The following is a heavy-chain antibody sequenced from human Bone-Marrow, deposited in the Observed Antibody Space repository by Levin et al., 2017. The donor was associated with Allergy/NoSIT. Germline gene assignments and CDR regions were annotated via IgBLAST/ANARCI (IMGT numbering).Heavy chain of an antibody. Sequence: AASVKVSCKASGFTFAGYYVHWVRQAPGQGLEWMGWINPNTGATDYAQKFQGRVTMTRDTPITTAYMELSRLTSDDTAVYYCMGDQSGNAFHIWGQGTMVTVSS. CDR3: MGDQSGNAFHI. V-gene: IGHV1-2*02. CDR2: INPNTGAT. D-gene: IGHD5-12*01. CDR1: GFTFAGYY. J-gene: IGHJ3*02.